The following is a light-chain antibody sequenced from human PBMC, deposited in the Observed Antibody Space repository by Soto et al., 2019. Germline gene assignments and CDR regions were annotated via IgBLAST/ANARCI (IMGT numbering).Light chain of an antibody. CDR1: QSVDNHY. J-gene: IGKJ1*01. V-gene: IGKV3-20*01. CDR3: QQYNNWPPWT. CDR2: GTS. Sequence: EIVLTQSPGTLSLSPGERATLSCRASQSVDNHYIAWFQQNPGQAPRLLIYGTSTRPPGIPDRCSGSGSWTDFTLTISRLEPEDFAVYYCQQYNNWPPWTFGQGTKVEIK.